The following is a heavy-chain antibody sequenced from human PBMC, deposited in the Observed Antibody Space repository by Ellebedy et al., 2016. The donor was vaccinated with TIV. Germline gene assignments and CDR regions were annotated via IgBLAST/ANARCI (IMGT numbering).Heavy chain of an antibody. D-gene: IGHD4-23*01. J-gene: IGHJ4*02. CDR2: IVAGSGNT. CDR3: ARTLEYGDNYYLDY. CDR1: GYSFTAFT. Sequence: ASVKVSCXGSGYSFTAFTIHWPRQAPGQRLEWMGWIVAGSGNTRSSQRFQGRVSFTRDASARISYMFLSSLRSEDTAVYYCARTLEYGDNYYLDYWGQGTLVTVSS. V-gene: IGHV1-3*01.